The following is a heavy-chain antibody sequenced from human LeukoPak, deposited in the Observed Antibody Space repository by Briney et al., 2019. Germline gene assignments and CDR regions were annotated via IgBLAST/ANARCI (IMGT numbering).Heavy chain of an antibody. CDR2: INSDGSST. CDR1: GFTFSSYW. CDR3: ARDAGRGGDCYSDAFDI. D-gene: IGHD2-21*02. Sequence: GGSLRLSCAASGFTFSSYWMHWVRQAPGKGLVWVSRINSDGSSTSYADSVKGRFTISRDNAKNTLYLQMNSLRAEDTAVYYCARDAGRGGDCYSDAFDIWGQGTMVTVSS. J-gene: IGHJ3*02. V-gene: IGHV3-74*01.